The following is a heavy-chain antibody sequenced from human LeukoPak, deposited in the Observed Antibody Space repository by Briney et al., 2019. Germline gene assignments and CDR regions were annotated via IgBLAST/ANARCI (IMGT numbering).Heavy chain of an antibody. CDR1: GFALSSHW. J-gene: IGHJ6*02. CDR2: VNRDGSET. CDR3: ARNNGMDV. Sequence: GALRLSCAASGFALSSHWMTWVRQVPGRGPEWVANVNRDGSETYYLDSVKGRFTISKDNAKNSLYLQMNSLRAKDTALYHCARNNGMDVWGQGTTVIVSS. V-gene: IGHV3-7*03.